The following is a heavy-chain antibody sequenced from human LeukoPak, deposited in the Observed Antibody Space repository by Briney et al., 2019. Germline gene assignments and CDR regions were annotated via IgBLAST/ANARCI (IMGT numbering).Heavy chain of an antibody. V-gene: IGHV4-59*01. CDR1: GGSISSYY. CDR2: IYDSGST. CDR3: AREGGAAAGDAFDI. J-gene: IGHJ3*02. Sequence: PSETLSLTCTVSGGSISSYYWNWIRQPPGKGLERIGYIYDSGSTNYNPSFKSRVTISVDTPKNQFSLKLSSVTAADTAVYYCAREGGAAAGDAFDIWGQGTMVTVSS. D-gene: IGHD6-13*01.